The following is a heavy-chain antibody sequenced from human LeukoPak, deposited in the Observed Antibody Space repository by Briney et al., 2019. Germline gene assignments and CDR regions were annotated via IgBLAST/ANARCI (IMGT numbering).Heavy chain of an antibody. V-gene: IGHV3-9*01. Sequence: GGSLRLSCAASGFSFDDYAIHWVRQAPGKGLEWLSSISWNSGFIDYADSVKGRFTISRDNAKKSLYLQMNSLRAEDTAVYYCAELGITMIGGVWGKGTTVTISS. J-gene: IGHJ6*04. CDR2: ISWNSGFI. CDR3: AELGITMIGGV. D-gene: IGHD3-10*02. CDR1: GFSFDDYA.